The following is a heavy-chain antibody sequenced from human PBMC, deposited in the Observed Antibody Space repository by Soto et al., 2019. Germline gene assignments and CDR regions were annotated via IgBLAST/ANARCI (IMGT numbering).Heavy chain of an antibody. J-gene: IGHJ4*02. CDR1: GFSLTTSGVG. Sequence: QITLNESGPTQVKPRQTLTLTCTFSGFSLTTSGVGVGWIRQSPGKAPEWLALIYWDDDKRYSPSLKSRLTTTKNSSRHQAALPWSELDSLGTATFYSSAGFIRPVLHLVTPPAVYFDLRCQGTPIAVSS. CDR2: IYWDDDK. CDR3: SAGFIRPVLHLVTPPAVYFDL. V-gene: IGHV2-5*02. D-gene: IGHD5-18*01.